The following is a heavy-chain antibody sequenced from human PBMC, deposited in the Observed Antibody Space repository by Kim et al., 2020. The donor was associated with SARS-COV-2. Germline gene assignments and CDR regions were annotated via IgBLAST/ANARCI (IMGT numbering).Heavy chain of an antibody. J-gene: IGHJ4*02. CDR2: TTRSGDGS. CDR1: GFTFSDFA. D-gene: IGHD1-7*01. CDR3: VRYGRNYGAVL. Sequence: GGSLRLSCAASGFTFSDFAIHWVRRAPGKGLECVSATTRSGDGSFYADSVEGRFTISRDNSKNTLYLQMNSLKLEDTSVYDCVRYGRNYGAVLWGQGTLVRVSS. V-gene: IGHV3-64D*06.